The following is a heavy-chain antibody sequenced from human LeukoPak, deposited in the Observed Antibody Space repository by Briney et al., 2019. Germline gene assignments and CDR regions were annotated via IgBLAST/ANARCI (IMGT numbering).Heavy chain of an antibody. J-gene: IGHJ3*02. D-gene: IGHD6-13*01. CDR1: GGSISSSNW. CDR3: AREEGIAAAGTEAFDI. Sequence: SETLSLTCAVSGGSISSSNWWSWVRQPPGKGLEWIGKIYHSGSTNYNPSLKSRVTTSVDKSKNQFSLKLSSVTAADTAVYYCAREEGIAAAGTEAFDIWGQGTMVTVSS. CDR2: IYHSGST. V-gene: IGHV4-4*02.